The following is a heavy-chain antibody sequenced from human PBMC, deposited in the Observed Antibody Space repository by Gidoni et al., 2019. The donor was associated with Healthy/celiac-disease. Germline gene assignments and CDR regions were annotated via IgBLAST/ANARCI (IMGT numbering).Heavy chain of an antibody. CDR1: GCSISSSRYY. V-gene: IGHV4-39*01. Sequence: QLQLQESGPGLVKPSETLSLTCTVSGCSISSSRYYWGWIRQPPGKGLEWIGSLYYSGSTYYNPSLKSRVTISVDTSKNQFSLKLSSVTAADTAVYYCARLGVLLWFGAPINGAFDIWGQGTMVTVSS. J-gene: IGHJ3*02. CDR3: ARLGVLLWFGAPINGAFDI. D-gene: IGHD3-10*01. CDR2: LYYSGST.